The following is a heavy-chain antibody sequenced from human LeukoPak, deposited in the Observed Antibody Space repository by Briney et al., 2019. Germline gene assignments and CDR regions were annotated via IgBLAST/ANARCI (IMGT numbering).Heavy chain of an antibody. CDR2: IDPSDSDT. J-gene: IGHJ5*02. CDR3: ARLRYYGSGSPRGRPGWFDP. CDR1: GYSFTSYW. Sequence: GESLKISCQGSGYSFTSYWISWVRQMPGKGLEWMGRIDPSDSDTNYSPSFQGHVTISHDKSISTAYLQWSSLKASDTAMYYCARLRYYGSGSPRGRPGWFDPWGQGTLVTVSS. D-gene: IGHD3-10*01. V-gene: IGHV5-10-1*01.